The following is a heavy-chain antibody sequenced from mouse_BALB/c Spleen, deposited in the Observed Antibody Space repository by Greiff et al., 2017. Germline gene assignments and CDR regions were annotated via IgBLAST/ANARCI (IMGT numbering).Heavy chain of an antibody. D-gene: IGHD1-1*01. CDR2: ISSGGGNT. Sequence: EVKLVESGGGLVKPGGSLKLSCAASGFTFSSYTMSWVRQTPEKRLEWVATISSGGGNTYYPDSVKGRFTISRDNAKNNLYLQMGSLRSEDTALYYCARLIPLLCRYFDVWGAGTTVTVSS. CDR1: GFTFSSYT. J-gene: IGHJ1*01. V-gene: IGHV5-9*03. CDR3: ARLIPLLCRYFDV.